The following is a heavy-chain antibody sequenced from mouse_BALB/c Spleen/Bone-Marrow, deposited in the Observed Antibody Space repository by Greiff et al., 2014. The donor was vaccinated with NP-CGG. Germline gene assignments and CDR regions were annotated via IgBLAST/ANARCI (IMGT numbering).Heavy chain of an antibody. J-gene: IGHJ3*01. CDR1: GYAFSTYW. V-gene: IGHV1-80*01. Sequence: QVQLQQSGAELVRPGSSVKISCKASGYAFSTYWMTWVKQRPGQGLEWIGQIYPGDGDTKYNGKFKGKATLTADKSSSTAYMQLSSLTSEDSAVYFCAKVTTGFAYWGQGTLVTGSA. D-gene: IGHD2-2*01. CDR2: IYPGDGDT. CDR3: AKVTTGFAY.